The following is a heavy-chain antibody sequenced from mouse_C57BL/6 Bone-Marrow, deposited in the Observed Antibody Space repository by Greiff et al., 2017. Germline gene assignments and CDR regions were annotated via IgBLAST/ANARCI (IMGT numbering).Heavy chain of an antibody. CDR2: IDPENGDT. CDR3: TTDYGSSSFAD. D-gene: IGHD1-1*01. CDR1: GFNIKDDC. Sequence: EVQLQQSGAELVRPGASVKLSCTASGFNIKDDCMHWVKQRPEQGLEWIGGIDPENGDTEYASKFQGKATITADTSSNTAYLQLSSLTSEDTAVFYGTTDYGSSSFADWGQGTLVTVSA. J-gene: IGHJ3*01. V-gene: IGHV14-4*01.